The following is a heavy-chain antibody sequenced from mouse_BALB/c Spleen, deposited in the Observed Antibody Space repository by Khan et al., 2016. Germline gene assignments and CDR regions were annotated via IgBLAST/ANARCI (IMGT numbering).Heavy chain of an antibody. CDR3: ARQGYDGAMDY. D-gene: IGHD2-14*01. V-gene: IGHV2-4-1*01. J-gene: IGHJ4*01. Sequence: VQLQESGPGLVQPSQSLSITCTVSGFSLTSYGVHWVRQSPGKGLEWLGVIWTGGNTDYNAAFISRLTISKDNSKSQVFFKMNSLQADDTAIYYCARQGYDGAMDYWGQGTSVTVSS. CDR2: IWTGGNT. CDR1: GFSLTSYG.